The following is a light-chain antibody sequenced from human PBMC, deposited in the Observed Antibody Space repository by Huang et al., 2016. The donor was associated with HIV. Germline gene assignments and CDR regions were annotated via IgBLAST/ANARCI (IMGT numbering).Light chain of an antibody. J-gene: IGKJ2*01. CDR3: QQSYSTPYT. CDR2: ATS. Sequence: IQMTQSPSSLSASVGDRVTITCRASQTISSYLNWFQQKPGKAPNLLIYATSNLQSGVPSRFSGSGSATDFTLTISSLQPEDFATYYCQQSYSTPYTFGQGTKVEI. V-gene: IGKV1-39*01. CDR1: QTISSY.